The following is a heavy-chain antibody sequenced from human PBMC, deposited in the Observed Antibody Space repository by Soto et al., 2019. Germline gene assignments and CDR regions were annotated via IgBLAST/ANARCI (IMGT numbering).Heavy chain of an antibody. CDR2: ISGSGGTT. Sequence: VQLLESGGGLVQPGRSLRLSCAASGCTFSNYAMSWVRKAPGQGLDWVSAISGSGGTTYYADSVKGRFTISRDNSKNTLFLQMNSLRAEDAAVYYCAKFFVETGSNSGWPWSFHYWGQGTLVTVSS. D-gene: IGHD6-25*01. V-gene: IGHV3-23*01. CDR1: GCTFSNYA. J-gene: IGHJ4*02. CDR3: AKFFVETGSNSGWPWSFHY.